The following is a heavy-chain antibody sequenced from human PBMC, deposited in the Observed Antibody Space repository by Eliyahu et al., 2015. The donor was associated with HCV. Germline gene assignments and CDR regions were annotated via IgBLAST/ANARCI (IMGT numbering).Heavy chain of an antibody. CDR1: GFXFSSYS. V-gene: IGHV3-21*01. D-gene: IGHD3-3*01. Sequence: EVQLVESGGGLVKPGGSLRLSCAASGFXFSSYSMNWVRQAPGKGLEWVSSISSSSSYIYYADSVKGRFTISRDNAKNSLYLQMNSLRAEDTAVYYCARDLSDFWSGFTHWGQGTLVTVSS. CDR2: ISSSSSYI. CDR3: ARDLSDFWSGFTH. J-gene: IGHJ4*02.